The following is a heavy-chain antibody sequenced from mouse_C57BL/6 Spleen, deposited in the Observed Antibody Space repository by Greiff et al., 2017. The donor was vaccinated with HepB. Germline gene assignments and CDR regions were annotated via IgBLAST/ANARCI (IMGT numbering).Heavy chain of an antibody. Sequence: VQLQQSGAELVKPGASVKISCKASGYAFSSYWMNWVKQRPGKGLEWIGQIYPGDGDTNYNGKFKGKATLTADKSSSTAYMQLSSLTSEDSAVYFCASGGNYLYYFDYWGQGTTLTVSS. J-gene: IGHJ2*01. CDR3: ASGGNYLYYFDY. CDR1: GYAFSSYW. V-gene: IGHV1-80*01. CDR2: IYPGDGDT. D-gene: IGHD2-1*01.